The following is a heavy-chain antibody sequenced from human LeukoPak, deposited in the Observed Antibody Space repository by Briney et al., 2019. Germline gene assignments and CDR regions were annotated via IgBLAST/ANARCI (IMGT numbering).Heavy chain of an antibody. J-gene: IGHJ4*02. CDR3: ARELPNCGGDCPVDY. CDR2: ISGSSKII. Sequence: GGSLRLSCAASGFTFSSYSMNWVRQAPGKGLEWISYISGSSKIIHWAESLKGRFTISRDNAKNSLYLQMNSLRAEDTAVYYCARELPNCGGDCPVDYWGQGTLVTVSS. CDR1: GFTFSSYS. D-gene: IGHD2-21*02. V-gene: IGHV3-48*04.